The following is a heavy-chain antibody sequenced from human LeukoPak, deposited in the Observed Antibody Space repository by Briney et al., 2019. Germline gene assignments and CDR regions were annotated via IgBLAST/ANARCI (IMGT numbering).Heavy chain of an antibody. D-gene: IGHD3-10*01. J-gene: IGHJ4*02. V-gene: IGHV4-34*01. CDR1: GGSFSGYY. CDR3: ASGSALLDY. CDR2: INHSGST. Sequence: KPSETLSLTRAVYGGSFSGYYWSWIRQPPGKGLEWIGEINHSGSTNYNPSLKSRVTISVDTSKNQFSLKLSSVTAADTAVYYCASGSALLDYWGQGTLVTVSS.